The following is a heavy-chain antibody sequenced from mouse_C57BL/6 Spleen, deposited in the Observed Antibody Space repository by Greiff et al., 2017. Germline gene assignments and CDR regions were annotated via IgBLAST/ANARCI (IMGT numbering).Heavy chain of an antibody. CDR2: IDPSDSYT. CDR3: ARGATMVTTGNYFDY. Sequence: VQLQQPGAELVKPGASVKLSCKASGYTFTSYWMQWVKQRPGQGLEWIGEIDPSDSYTNYNQKFKGKATLTVDTSSSSAYMQLSSLTSEDSAVYFCARGATMVTTGNYFDYWGQGTTLTVSS. V-gene: IGHV1-50*01. D-gene: IGHD2-2*01. CDR1: GYTFTSYW. J-gene: IGHJ2*01.